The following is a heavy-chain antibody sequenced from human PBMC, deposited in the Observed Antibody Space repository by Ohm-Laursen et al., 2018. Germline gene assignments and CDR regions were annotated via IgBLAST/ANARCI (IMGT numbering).Heavy chain of an antibody. CDR3: ATATILEDAFDI. D-gene: IGHD5-24*01. Sequence: ASVKVSYKASGYTFTGYYMHWVRQAPGQGLEWMGWINPNSGGTNYAQKFQGRVTMTRDTSISTAYMELSRLRSDDTAVYYCATATILEDAFDIWGQGTMVTVSS. CDR1: GYTFTGYY. CDR2: INPNSGGT. V-gene: IGHV1-2*02. J-gene: IGHJ3*02.